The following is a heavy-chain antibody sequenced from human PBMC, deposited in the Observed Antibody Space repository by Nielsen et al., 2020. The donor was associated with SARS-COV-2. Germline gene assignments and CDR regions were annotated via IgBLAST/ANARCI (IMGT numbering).Heavy chain of an antibody. Sequence: GESLKISCAASGFTLSSHAMHWVRQAPGKGLEWMAVISYDGRSEHYADAVKGRFTISRGNSKNTLYLQMNRLRPEDTAVYYCARDRWSSGRDDLQYWGLGTLVTVSS. CDR1: GFTLSSHA. J-gene: IGHJ4*02. D-gene: IGHD6-19*01. V-gene: IGHV3-30*04. CDR3: ARDRWSSGRDDLQY. CDR2: ISYDGRSE.